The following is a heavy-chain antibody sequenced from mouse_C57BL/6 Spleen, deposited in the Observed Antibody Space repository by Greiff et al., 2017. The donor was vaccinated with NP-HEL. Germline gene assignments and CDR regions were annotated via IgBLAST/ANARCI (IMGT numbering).Heavy chain of an antibody. Sequence: VQLQQSGAELVKPGASVTISCKASGYTFTDYYINWVKQRPGQGFEWIGKLGPGSGSTYYNEKFKGKATLTADKSSSTAYVQLSSLTSEHSAVYSRSRSRPFDYWGQGTTLTVSS. CDR2: LGPGSGST. D-gene: IGHD1-2*01. CDR1: GYTFTDYY. J-gene: IGHJ2*01. V-gene: IGHV1-77*01. CDR3: SRSRPFDY.